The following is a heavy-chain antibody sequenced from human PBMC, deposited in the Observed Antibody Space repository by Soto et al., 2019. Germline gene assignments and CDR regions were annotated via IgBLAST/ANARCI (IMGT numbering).Heavy chain of an antibody. Sequence: PSETLSLTCTVSGGSISSGDYYWSWIRQPPGKGLEWIGYIYYSGSTYYNPSLKSRVTISVDTSKNQFSLKLSSVTAADTAVYYCARVLTTVVTPDYFDYWGQGTLVTVSS. V-gene: IGHV4-30-4*01. D-gene: IGHD4-17*01. J-gene: IGHJ4*02. CDR2: IYYSGST. CDR3: ARVLTTVVTPDYFDY. CDR1: GGSISSGDYY.